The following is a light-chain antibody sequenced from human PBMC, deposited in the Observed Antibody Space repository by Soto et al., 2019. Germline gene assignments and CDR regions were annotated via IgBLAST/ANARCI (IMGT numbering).Light chain of an antibody. Sequence: EIVLTQSPDTLSLSPGERATLSCRASQNVRSNLAWYQQKPGQAPRLLIYAASTRATGIPARFSGSGSGTEFTLTISSLQSEDFTLYYCQQYNQWPRGTFGQGTKVDIK. J-gene: IGKJ1*01. CDR1: QNVRSN. CDR3: QQYNQWPRGT. V-gene: IGKV3-15*01. CDR2: AAS.